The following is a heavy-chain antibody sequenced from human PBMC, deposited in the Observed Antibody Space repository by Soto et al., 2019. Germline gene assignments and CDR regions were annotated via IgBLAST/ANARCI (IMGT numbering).Heavy chain of an antibody. CDR1: GLSLSTTGVG. CDR3: VQSRCGGDCLQSYSSHSYYGLDV. V-gene: IGHV2-5*02. J-gene: IGHJ6*02. D-gene: IGHD2-21*02. CDR2: VYWDDDK. Sequence: QITLKESGPTLVKPTQTLTLTCTFSGLSLSTTGVGVGWIRQPPGKALEWLALVYWDDDKRYSPSLKSRLTITKDTANNPVVLTITDLDPVDTAPYYCVQSRCGGDCLQSYSSHSYYGLDVWGQGTTVIVSS.